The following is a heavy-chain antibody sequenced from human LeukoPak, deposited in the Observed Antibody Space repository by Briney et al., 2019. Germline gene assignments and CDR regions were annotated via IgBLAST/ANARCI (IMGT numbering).Heavy chain of an antibody. J-gene: IGHJ5*02. CDR3: ARARMGIWFGEFGPGNNWFDP. Sequence: ASVKVSCKASGYTFTGYYMHWVRQAPGQGLEWMGWINPNSGGTNYAQKFQGRVTMTRDTSISTAYMELSRLRSDDTAVYYCARARMGIWFGEFGPGNNWFDPWGQGTLVTVSS. CDR1: GYTFTGYY. D-gene: IGHD3-10*01. V-gene: IGHV1-2*02. CDR2: INPNSGGT.